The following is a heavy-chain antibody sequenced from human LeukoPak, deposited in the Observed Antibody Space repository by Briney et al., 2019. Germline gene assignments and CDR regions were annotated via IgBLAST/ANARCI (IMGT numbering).Heavy chain of an antibody. D-gene: IGHD5-12*01. J-gene: IGHJ4*02. CDR3: ARVRSGYDIYYFGY. Sequence: GGSLRLSCAASGFTVSSNYMSWVRQAPGKGLEWVSVIYSGGSTYYADSVKGRFTISRDNSKNTLYLQMNSLRAEDTAVYYCARVRSGYDIYYFGYWGQGTLVTVSS. CDR2: IYSGGST. V-gene: IGHV3-66*02. CDR1: GFTVSSNY.